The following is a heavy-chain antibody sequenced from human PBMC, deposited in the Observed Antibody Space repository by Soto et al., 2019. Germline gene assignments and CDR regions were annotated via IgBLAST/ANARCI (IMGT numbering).Heavy chain of an antibody. CDR3: ASLYDSSGYPNDY. J-gene: IGHJ4*02. V-gene: IGHV3-30-3*01. Sequence: SLRLSCAASVFTFSSYAMHWVRQAPGKGLEWVAVISYDGSSKYYADSVKGRFTISRDNSKNTLYLQMNSLRAEDTAVYYCASLYDSSGYPNDYWGQGTLVTVSS. CDR1: VFTFSSYA. CDR2: ISYDGSSK. D-gene: IGHD3-22*01.